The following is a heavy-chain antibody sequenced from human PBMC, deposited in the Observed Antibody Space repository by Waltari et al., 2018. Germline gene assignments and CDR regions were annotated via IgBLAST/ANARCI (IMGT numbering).Heavy chain of an antibody. Sequence: QVQLQQWGAGLLKPSETLSLTCAISGGSFNGFFWTWIRQAPGKGLEWIGEIDHRGNTNYDPSLKSRVSISADASKNQFSLSLTSVTAADTAVYYCARVKGITMMVFIRYGMDVWGQGTTVTVSS. CDR2: IDHRGNT. J-gene: IGHJ6*02. V-gene: IGHV4-34*02. D-gene: IGHD3-22*01. CDR1: GGSFNGFF. CDR3: ARVKGITMMVFIRYGMDV.